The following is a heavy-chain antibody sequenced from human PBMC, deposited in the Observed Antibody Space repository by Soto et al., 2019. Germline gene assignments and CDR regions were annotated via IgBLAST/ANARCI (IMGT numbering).Heavy chain of an antibody. J-gene: IGHJ5*02. CDR1: GGSISSGGYY. CDR3: AGDHGGSGFEWFAP. Sequence: QVQLQESGPGLVKPSQTLSLTCTVSGGSISSGGYYWSWIRQHPGKGLEWIGYTYYSGSTYYNPALKTRVTITVDTSKNQFSLTLSSVTAADTAVYYCAGDHGGSGFEWFAPWGQGTLVTVSS. CDR2: TYYSGST. V-gene: IGHV4-31*03. D-gene: IGHD3-3*01.